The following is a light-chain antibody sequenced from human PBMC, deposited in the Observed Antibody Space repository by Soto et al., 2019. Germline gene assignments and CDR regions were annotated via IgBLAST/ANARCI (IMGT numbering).Light chain of an antibody. Sequence: DIQMTQSPSSLSASLGDRVTITCRASQGISSYLAWYQQKPGKAPKLLIYAASTLQSGVPSRFSGSGSGTDFTLTISSLQPEDFATYYCQQLESYPSTFGGGTKVDI. CDR2: AAS. V-gene: IGKV1-9*01. CDR3: QQLESYPST. J-gene: IGKJ4*01. CDR1: QGISSY.